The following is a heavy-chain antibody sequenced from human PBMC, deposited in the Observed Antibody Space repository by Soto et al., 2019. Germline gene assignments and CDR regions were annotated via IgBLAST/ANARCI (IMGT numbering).Heavy chain of an antibody. D-gene: IGHD6-13*01. Sequence: EERLLQSGGALVQPGGSLRLSCEGSGFTFSNYAMTWVRQAPGKGLEWVSCLSGSGRSTYYADSVRGRFTISRDKSNDTLYLQLNSLRVDDTAVYFCAKVSDYSTTFDAFEVWGQGTMVTVAS. CDR2: LSGSGRST. CDR1: GFTFSNYA. V-gene: IGHV3-23*01. J-gene: IGHJ3*01. CDR3: AKVSDYSTTFDAFEV.